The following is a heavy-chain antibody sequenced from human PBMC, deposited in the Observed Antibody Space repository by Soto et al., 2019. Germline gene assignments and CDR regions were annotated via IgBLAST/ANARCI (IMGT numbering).Heavy chain of an antibody. Sequence: NPSETLSLTCTVSGGSISSYYWSWIRQPPGKGLEWIGYIYYSGSTNYNPSLKSRVTISVDTSKNQFSLKLSSVTAADTAVYYCARVPYYDFWSGYPWFDPWGQGTLVTVSS. D-gene: IGHD3-3*01. CDR3: ARVPYYDFWSGYPWFDP. V-gene: IGHV4-59*01. CDR2: IYYSGST. J-gene: IGHJ5*02. CDR1: GGSISSYY.